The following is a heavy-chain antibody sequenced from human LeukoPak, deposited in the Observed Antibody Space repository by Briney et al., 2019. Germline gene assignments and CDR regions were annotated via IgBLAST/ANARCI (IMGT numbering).Heavy chain of an antibody. J-gene: IGHJ4*02. D-gene: IGHD3-16*02. CDR2: IYPGDSDT. Sequence: GESLKISCKGSGYSFTSYWIGWVRQMPGKGLEWMGIIYPGDSDTRYSPSFQGQVTISADKSISTAYLQWSSLKASDTAMYYCARLSTMGELSVGEFDYWDQGTLVTVSS. V-gene: IGHV5-51*01. CDR3: ARLSTMGELSVGEFDY. CDR1: GYSFTSYW.